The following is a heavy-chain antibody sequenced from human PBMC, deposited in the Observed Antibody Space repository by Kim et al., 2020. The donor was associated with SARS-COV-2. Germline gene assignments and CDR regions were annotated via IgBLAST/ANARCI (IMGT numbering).Heavy chain of an antibody. Sequence: GGSLRLSCAASGFSLTSFEMSWVRQAPGKGLQWISYIGISGNNTYYADSVKGRFTVSRDTVKNSLFLQMNSLRAEDTAIYYCVREVPRYFGGWGRCTLV. J-gene: IGHJ1*01. V-gene: IGHV3-48*03. D-gene: IGHD2-21*01. CDR1: GFSLTSFE. CDR2: IGISGNNT. CDR3: VREVPRYFGG.